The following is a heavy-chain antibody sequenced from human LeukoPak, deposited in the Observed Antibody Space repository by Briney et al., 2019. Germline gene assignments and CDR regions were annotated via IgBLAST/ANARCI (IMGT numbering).Heavy chain of an antibody. D-gene: IGHD3-3*01. CDR2: IKGDGSQK. J-gene: IGHJ4*02. CDR1: GFTFSAYW. Sequence: GGSLRLSCTASGFTFSAYWMTWVRQAPGKGLEFVANIKGDGSQKEYVDSVKGRFTISRDNAKNSLYPQMISLRAGDTAVYYCARWRGAQSEFEYWGQGTLVTVSS. CDR3: ARWRGAQSEFEY. V-gene: IGHV3-7*01.